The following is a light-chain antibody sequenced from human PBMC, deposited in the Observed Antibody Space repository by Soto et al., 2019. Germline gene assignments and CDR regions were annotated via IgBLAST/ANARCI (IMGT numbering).Light chain of an antibody. CDR2: GAS. J-gene: IGKJ5*01. CDR3: QQYGSSPPIT. CDR1: QSVSSSY. Sequence: EIVLTQSPGTLSLSPGERATLSCRASQSVSSSYLAWYQQKPGQAPRFLIYGASSRATGIPDRFSGSGSGTDFTLTISRLEPEDFAVYYCQQYGSSPPITCGQGTRLEIK. V-gene: IGKV3-20*01.